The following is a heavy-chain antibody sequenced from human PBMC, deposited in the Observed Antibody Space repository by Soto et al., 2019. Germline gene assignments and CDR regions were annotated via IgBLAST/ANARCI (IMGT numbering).Heavy chain of an antibody. V-gene: IGHV4-31*03. CDR2: IFFGGTT. CDR3: ASGSSSEGPVQMTFGY. CDR1: GGSVTSDNSY. J-gene: IGHJ4*01. Sequence: QVQLQESGPGLVKPSQTLSLTCSVSGGSVTSDNSYWTWIRLHPGKGLEWIGYIFFGGTTYYSPSLKRRVTISADTSKILFFLRPTSVTAADTAVYYCASGSSSEGPVQMTFGYWGPGTQVTVSS. D-gene: IGHD2-2*01.